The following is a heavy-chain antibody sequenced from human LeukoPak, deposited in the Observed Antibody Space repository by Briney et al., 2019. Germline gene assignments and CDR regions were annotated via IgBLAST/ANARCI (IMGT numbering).Heavy chain of an antibody. CDR1: GFTFSSYG. Sequence: GRSLRLSCAASGFTFSSYGIHWVRQAPGKGLEWVAVIWHDGTNKYYADSVKGRFTISRDNSKNTLYLQMNSLRAEDTAVYYCAKDHWAYCGGDCLGDAFDIWGQGTMVTVSS. J-gene: IGHJ3*02. CDR2: IWHDGTNK. CDR3: AKDHWAYCGGDCLGDAFDI. D-gene: IGHD2-21*02. V-gene: IGHV3-33*06.